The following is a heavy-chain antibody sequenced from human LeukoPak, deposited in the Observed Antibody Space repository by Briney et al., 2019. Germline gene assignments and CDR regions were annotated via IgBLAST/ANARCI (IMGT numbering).Heavy chain of an antibody. D-gene: IGHD3-10*01. Sequence: SETVSLTCSVSGGSIRSSSYHWGWIRQPPGKGLEWIGSIYYSGSTYYNPSLKSRVTISVDTSKNQFSLKLSSVTAADTAVYYCAAMDYGSGSYSVDYWGQGTLVTVSS. CDR3: AAMDYGSGSYSVDY. V-gene: IGHV4-39*01. J-gene: IGHJ4*02. CDR1: GGSIRSSSYH. CDR2: IYYSGST.